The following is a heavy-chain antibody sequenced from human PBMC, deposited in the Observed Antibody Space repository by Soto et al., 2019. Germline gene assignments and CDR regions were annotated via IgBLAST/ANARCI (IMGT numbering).Heavy chain of an antibody. Sequence: SVSNAWMNWVRQAPGKGLEWVGRIKSKTDGGTTDYAAPVKGRFTISRDDSKNTLCLQMNSLKTEDTAVYYCTTGGYCISTSCYGGVLYWGQGTLVTVSS. J-gene: IGHJ4*02. CDR2: IKSKTDGGTT. CDR3: TTGGYCISTSCYGGVLY. CDR1: SVSNAW. D-gene: IGHD2-2*01. V-gene: IGHV3-15*07.